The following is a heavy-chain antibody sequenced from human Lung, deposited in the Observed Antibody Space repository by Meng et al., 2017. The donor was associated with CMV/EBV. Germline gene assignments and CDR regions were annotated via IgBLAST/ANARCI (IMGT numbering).Heavy chain of an antibody. CDR3: ARSREPVVPAAFDY. J-gene: IGHJ4*02. D-gene: IGHD2-2*01. Sequence: SCAASGFTFSTYAMHWVRQAPGKGLEWVAVISYDGSNKYYADSVKGRFTISRDNSKNTLYLQMNSLRAEDTAVYYCARSREPVVPAAFDYWGQGXLVTVSS. CDR1: GFTFSTYA. V-gene: IGHV3-30*04. CDR2: ISYDGSNK.